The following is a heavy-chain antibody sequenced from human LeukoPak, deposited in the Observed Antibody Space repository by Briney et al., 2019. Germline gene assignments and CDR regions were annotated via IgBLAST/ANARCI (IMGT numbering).Heavy chain of an antibody. CDR2: IYYSGST. J-gene: IGHJ6*03. CDR1: GGSTSSYY. CDR3: AGGYSSSWLAYYYYMDV. V-gene: IGHV4-59*01. Sequence: SETLSLTCTVSGGSTSSYYWSWIRQPPGKGLEWIGYIYYSGSTNYNPSLKSRVTISVDTSKNQFSLKLSSVTAADTAVYYCAGGYSSSWLAYYYYMDVWGKGTTVTISS. D-gene: IGHD6-13*01.